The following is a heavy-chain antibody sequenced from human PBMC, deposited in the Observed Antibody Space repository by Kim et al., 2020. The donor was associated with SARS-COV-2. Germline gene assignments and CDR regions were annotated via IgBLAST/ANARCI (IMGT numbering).Heavy chain of an antibody. J-gene: IGHJ5*02. V-gene: IGHV1-69*13. CDR1: GGTFSSYA. D-gene: IGHD1-26*01. CDR3: ARVASQWELPLPRDNWFDP. Sequence: SVKVSCKASGGTFSSYAISWVRQAPGQGLEWMGGIIPIFGTANYAQKFQGRVTITADESTSTAYMELSSLRSEDTAVYYCARVASQWELPLPRDNWFDPWGQGTLVTVSS. CDR2: IIPIFGTA.